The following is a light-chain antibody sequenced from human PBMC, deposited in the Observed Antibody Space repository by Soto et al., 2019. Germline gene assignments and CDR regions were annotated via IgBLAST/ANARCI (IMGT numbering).Light chain of an antibody. J-gene: IGKJ2*01. CDR1: QGIGST. V-gene: IGKV3-15*01. CDR2: GAS. Sequence: EIVMTQSPATLSVSPGERATLSCRASQGIGSTLAWYQQKPGQTPRLLIYGASTRATGVPARFSGSGAGTEFTLTINCLQFEDFAVYYCQFYGDSPPSTFGQGTKVEIK. CDR3: QFYGDSPPST.